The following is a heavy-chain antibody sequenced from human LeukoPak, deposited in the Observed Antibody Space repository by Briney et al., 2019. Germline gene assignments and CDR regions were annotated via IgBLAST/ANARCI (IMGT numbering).Heavy chain of an antibody. CDR2: MYSSGST. CDR1: GGSISSSSYY. D-gene: IGHD5-12*01. Sequence: PSETLSFTCTGSGGSISSSSYYWGWIRQPPGKGLEWIGSMYSSGSTYYNPSLKSRVTISVDTSKNQFSLKLSSVTAADTAVYYCARSGSGYLRYYFDYWGQGTLVTVSS. J-gene: IGHJ4*02. V-gene: IGHV4-39*07. CDR3: ARSGSGYLRYYFDY.